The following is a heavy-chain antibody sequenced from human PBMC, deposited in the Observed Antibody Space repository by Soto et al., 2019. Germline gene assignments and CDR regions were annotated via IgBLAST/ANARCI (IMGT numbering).Heavy chain of an antibody. CDR1: GGSFSGYY. D-gene: IGHD7-27*01. V-gene: IGHV4-34*01. J-gene: IGHJ6*02. CDR3: ARKLGSYYYYGMDV. CDR2: INHSGST. Sequence: SETLSLTCAVYGGSFSGYYWSWIRQPPGKGLEWIGEINHSGSTNYNPSLKSRVTISVDTSKNQSSLKLSSVTAADTAVYYCARKLGSYYYYGMDVWGQGTTVTVSS.